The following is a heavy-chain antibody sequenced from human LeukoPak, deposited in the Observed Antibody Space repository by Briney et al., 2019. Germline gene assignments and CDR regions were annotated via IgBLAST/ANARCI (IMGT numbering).Heavy chain of an antibody. J-gene: IGHJ6*03. Sequence: ASVKVSCKASGYTFTGYYMHWVRQAPGQGLEWMGWINPNSGGTNYAQKFQGRVTMTRDTSISTAYMELSRLRSDDTAVYYCARGLDQRITIFGRYYMDVWGKGTTVTISS. CDR3: ARGLDQRITIFGRYYMDV. CDR1: GYTFTGYY. CDR2: INPNSGGT. D-gene: IGHD3-3*01. V-gene: IGHV1-2*02.